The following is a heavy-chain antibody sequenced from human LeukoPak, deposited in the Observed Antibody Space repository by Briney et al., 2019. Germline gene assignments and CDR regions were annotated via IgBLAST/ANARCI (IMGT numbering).Heavy chain of an antibody. CDR1: GFTFSSYS. V-gene: IGHV3-21*01. CDR3: AELGITMFGGV. Sequence: GGSLRLSCAASGFTFSSYSMNWVRQAPGKGLEWVSSISSSSSYIYYADSVKGRFTISRDNAKNSLYLQMNNLRAEDTAVYYCAELGITMFGGVWGKGTTVTISS. D-gene: IGHD3-10*02. CDR2: ISSSSSYI. J-gene: IGHJ6*04.